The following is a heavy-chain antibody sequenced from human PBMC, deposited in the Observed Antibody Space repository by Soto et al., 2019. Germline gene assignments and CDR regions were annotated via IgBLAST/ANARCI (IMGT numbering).Heavy chain of an antibody. CDR1: GFTFSSYG. V-gene: IGHV3-30*18. D-gene: IGHD6-6*01. CDR3: AKDPFYLAARPHYYFDY. J-gene: IGHJ4*02. Sequence: PGGSLRLSCAASGFTFSSYGMHWVRQAPGKGLEWVAVISYDGSNKYYADSVKGRFTISRDNSKNTLYLQMNSLRAEDTAVYYCAKDPFYLAARPHYYFDYWGQGTLVTVSS. CDR2: ISYDGSNK.